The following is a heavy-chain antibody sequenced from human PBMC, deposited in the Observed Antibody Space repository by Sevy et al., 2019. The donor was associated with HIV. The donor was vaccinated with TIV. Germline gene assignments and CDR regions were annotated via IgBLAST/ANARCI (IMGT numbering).Heavy chain of an antibody. J-gene: IGHJ3*02. CDR1: GFTFSSYG. D-gene: IGHD3-10*01. CDR2: IRYDGSNK. Sequence: GGSLRLSCAASGFTFSSYGMHWVRQAPGKGLEWVAFIRYDGSNKYYADSVKGRFTISRDNSKNSLFLQMNNLRAEDTAVYYCARPYGSGSWEAFDIWGQGTMVTVSS. V-gene: IGHV3-30*02. CDR3: ARPYGSGSWEAFDI.